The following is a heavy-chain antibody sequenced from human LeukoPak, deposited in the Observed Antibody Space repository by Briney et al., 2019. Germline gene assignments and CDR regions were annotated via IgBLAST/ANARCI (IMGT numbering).Heavy chain of an antibody. CDR1: GFTFSNAW. J-gene: IGHJ4*02. CDR3: TTLIPWIQLGVDY. D-gene: IGHD5-18*01. CDR2: IKSKTDGGTT. Sequence: GGSLRLSCAASGFTFSNAWMSWVRQAPGKGLEWVGRIKSKTDGGTTDYAAPVKGRFTISRDDSKNTLYLQMNSLKTEDTAVYHCTTLIPWIQLGVDYWGQGTLVTVSS. V-gene: IGHV3-15*01.